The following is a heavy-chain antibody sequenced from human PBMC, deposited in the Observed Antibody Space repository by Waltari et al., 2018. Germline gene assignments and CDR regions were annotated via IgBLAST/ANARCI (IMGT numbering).Heavy chain of an antibody. CDR1: GDPIRSTTYY. D-gene: IGHD1-1*01. CDR3: ATHASTWYDGDNWFDP. V-gene: IGHV4-39*01. J-gene: IGHJ5*02. CDR2: VYYTGGT. Sequence: QLQLPESGPGLVKSSGTLSLTCTVSGDPIRSTTYYWGWIRQPPGKGLEWVGNVYYTGGTFYNPSLKSRVTISVDTPNNQFSLELRSVTAADTAVYYCATHASTWYDGDNWFDPWGQGTLVTVSS.